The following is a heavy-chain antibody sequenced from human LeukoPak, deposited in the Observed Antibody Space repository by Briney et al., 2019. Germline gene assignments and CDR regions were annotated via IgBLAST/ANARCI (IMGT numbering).Heavy chain of an antibody. Sequence: SETLSLTCSVSGASVTGTYWSWVRQTPGKGLEWIAYTYYGGTTEYNPSLKSRATISVDTSKNHFSMDLRSVTAADTAVYFCARLGLYDGYTHDSWGQGTLVTVSS. J-gene: IGHJ4*02. CDR3: ARLGLYDGYTHDS. D-gene: IGHD5-24*01. V-gene: IGHV4-59*08. CDR1: GASVTGTY. CDR2: TYYGGTT.